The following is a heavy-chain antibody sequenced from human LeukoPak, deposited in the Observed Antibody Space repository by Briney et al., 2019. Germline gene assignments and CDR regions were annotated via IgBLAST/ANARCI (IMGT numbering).Heavy chain of an antibody. CDR1: GYTFTSYD. D-gene: IGHD3-3*01. J-gene: IGHJ5*02. V-gene: IGHV1-8*03. Sequence: GASVKVSCKASGYTFTSYDINWVRQATGQGLEWMGWMNPNSGNTGYAQKFQGRVTITRNTSISTAYMELSSLRSEDTAVYYCARQNRFAYYDFWSGYSNWFDPWGQGTLVTVSS. CDR2: MNPNSGNT. CDR3: ARQNRFAYYDFWSGYSNWFDP.